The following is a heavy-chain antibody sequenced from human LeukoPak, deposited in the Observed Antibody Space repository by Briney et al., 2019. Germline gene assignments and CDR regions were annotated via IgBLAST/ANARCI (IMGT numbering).Heavy chain of an antibody. Sequence: GGSLRLSCAASGFTFSSYAMSWVRQAPGKGLEWVSAISGSGGSTYYADSVKGRFTISRDNSKITLYLQMNSLRAEDTAVYYCAKEGLRYFDWLPTYYFDYWGQGTLVTVSS. J-gene: IGHJ4*02. CDR2: ISGSGGST. CDR3: AKEGLRYFDWLPTYYFDY. CDR1: GFTFSSYA. D-gene: IGHD3-9*01. V-gene: IGHV3-23*01.